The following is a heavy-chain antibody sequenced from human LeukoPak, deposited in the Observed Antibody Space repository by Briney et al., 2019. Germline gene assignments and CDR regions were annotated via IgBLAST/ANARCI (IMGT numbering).Heavy chain of an antibody. D-gene: IGHD3-9*01. CDR1: GGSFSGYY. V-gene: IGHV4-34*01. CDR3: AGGRSYYHILTGYHNWFDP. Sequence: SETLSLTCAVYGGSFSGYYWSWIRQPPGKGLEWIGEINHSGSTNYNPSLKSRVTISVDTSKNHFSLKLSSVTAADTAVYYCAGGRSYYHILTGYHNWFDPWGQGTLVTVSS. CDR2: INHSGST. J-gene: IGHJ5*02.